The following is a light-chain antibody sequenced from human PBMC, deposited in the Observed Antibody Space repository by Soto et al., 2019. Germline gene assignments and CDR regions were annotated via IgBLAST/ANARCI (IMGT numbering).Light chain of an antibody. CDR3: QQYNNWPRT. CDR2: GAS. CDR1: QSVSSSY. J-gene: IGKJ1*01. V-gene: IGKV3-15*01. Sequence: EIVMTDSPSTLSVSPVERATLSFMSIQSVSSSYLAWYQQKPGQAPRLLIYGASTRATGIPARFSGSGSGTEFTLTISSLQSEDFAVYYCQQYNNWPRTFGQGTKVDI.